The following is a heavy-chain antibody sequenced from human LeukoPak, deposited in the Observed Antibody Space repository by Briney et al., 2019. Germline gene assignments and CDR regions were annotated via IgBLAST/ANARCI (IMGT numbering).Heavy chain of an antibody. CDR3: ARYAWSLGPAPGTPLFDY. D-gene: IGHD5-18*01. V-gene: IGHV3-23*01. Sequence: GGSLRLSCVASGFTFSSYGMSWVRQAPGKGLEWVSVLSGSGRSTYYADSVKGRFTLSRDNSKNTLFLQMNSLRAEDTAVYYCARYAWSLGPAPGTPLFDYWGQGTLVTVSS. CDR1: GFTFSSYG. CDR2: LSGSGRST. J-gene: IGHJ4*02.